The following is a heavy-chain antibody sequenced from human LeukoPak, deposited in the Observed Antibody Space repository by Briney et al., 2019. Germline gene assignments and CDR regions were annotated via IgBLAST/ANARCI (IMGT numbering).Heavy chain of an antibody. J-gene: IGHJ6*02. D-gene: IGHD3-22*01. CDR3: AKSLRAKVVKHDYGMDV. CDR2: ISYDGSNK. V-gene: IGHV3-30*18. Sequence: GRSLRLSCAASGFTFSSYGMHWVRQAPGKGLEWVAVISYDGSNKYYADSVKGRFTISRDNSKNTLYLQTNSLRAEDTAVYYCAKSLRAKVVKHDYGMDVWGQGTTVTVSS. CDR1: GFTFSSYG.